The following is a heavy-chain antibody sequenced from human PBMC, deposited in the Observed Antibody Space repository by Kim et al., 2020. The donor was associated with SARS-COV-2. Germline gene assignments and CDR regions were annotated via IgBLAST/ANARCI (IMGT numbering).Heavy chain of an antibody. V-gene: IGHV6-1*01. J-gene: IGHJ4*02. CDR2: Y. CDR3: ARITGGSPDY. Sequence: YKYALSVKSRITINPDTSKNQFSLQLNSVTPEDTAVYYCARITGGSPDYWGQGTLVTVSS. D-gene: IGHD2-8*02.